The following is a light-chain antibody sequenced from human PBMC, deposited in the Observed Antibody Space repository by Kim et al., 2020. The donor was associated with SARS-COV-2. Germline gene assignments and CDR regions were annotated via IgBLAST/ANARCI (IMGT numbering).Light chain of an antibody. CDR2: QAS. CDR3: QQYNTYPLT. V-gene: IGKV1-5*03. Sequence: ASVGDRVTITCRASQRISSDLAWYQQKPGKVPKFLIYQASSLKSGVPSRFSGSGSGTEFTLTISSLQPDDSATYYCQQYNTYPLTFGGGTKVDIK. CDR1: QRISSD. J-gene: IGKJ4*01.